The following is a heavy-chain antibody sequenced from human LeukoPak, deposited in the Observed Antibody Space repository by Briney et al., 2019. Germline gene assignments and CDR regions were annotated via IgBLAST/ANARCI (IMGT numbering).Heavy chain of an antibody. CDR1: GFTLSDYY. V-gene: IGHV3-11*01. CDR2: ISSSGSAI. CDR3: ARNRKYRSGCNGGTLGYYFYMDV. D-gene: IGHD6-19*01. J-gene: IGHJ6*03. Sequence: NPGGSLRLSCAASGFTLSDYYMSWIRQAPGMGLEWVSYISSSGSAIHDADSAKGLFTISRDNAKNSLYLQMNTRRAENTAVYYCARNRKYRSGCNGGTLGYYFYMDVWGKGTTVTVSS.